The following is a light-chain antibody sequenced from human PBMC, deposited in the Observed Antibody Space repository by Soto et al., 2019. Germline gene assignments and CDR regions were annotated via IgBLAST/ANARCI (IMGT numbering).Light chain of an antibody. CDR1: SSNIGGNY. CDR3: AAWDDSLSGPV. J-gene: IGLJ3*02. Sequence: QSVLTQPPSASGTPGQRVTISCSGSSSNIGGNYVYWYQQLPGAAPKLLIYNNDQRPSGVPDRFSGSKSGTSASLAISGLRSEDEADYSCAAWDDSLSGPVFGGGTKVTVL. CDR2: NND. V-gene: IGLV1-47*02.